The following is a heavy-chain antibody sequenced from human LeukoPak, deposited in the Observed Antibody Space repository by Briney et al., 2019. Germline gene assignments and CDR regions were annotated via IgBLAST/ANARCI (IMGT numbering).Heavy chain of an antibody. CDR2: IYYSGST. D-gene: IGHD2-2*01. Sequence: SETLSLTCTVSGGSISSYYWSWIRQHPGKGLEWIGYIYYSGSTYYNPSLKSRVTISVDTSKNQFSLKLSSVTAADTAVYYCAREPPFYCSSTSCYSDWGQGTLVTVSS. CDR1: GGSISSYY. CDR3: AREPPFYCSSTSCYSD. J-gene: IGHJ4*02. V-gene: IGHV4-59*06.